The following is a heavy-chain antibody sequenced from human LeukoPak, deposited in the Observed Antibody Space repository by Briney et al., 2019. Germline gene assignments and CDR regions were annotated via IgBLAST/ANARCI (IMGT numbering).Heavy chain of an antibody. CDR3: AKDSTAGGGAFFQD. CDR1: GYAFSNYG. D-gene: IGHD6-13*01. J-gene: IGHJ1*01. CDR2: TSTYNGNT. Sequence: ASVKISCKASGYAFSNYGISWVRQAPGQGLEWLGWTSTYNGNTQYAQKFQGRVTMTTDTSTSTAYMELRSLRSDDTAVYYCAKDSTAGGGAFFQDWGQGTLVPVSS. V-gene: IGHV1-18*01.